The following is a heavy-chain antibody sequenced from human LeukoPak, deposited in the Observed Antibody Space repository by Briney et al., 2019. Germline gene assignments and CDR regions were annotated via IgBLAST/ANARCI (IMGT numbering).Heavy chain of an antibody. CDR3: TRVLRSISQ. CDR1: GYTFSTCD. J-gene: IGHJ4*02. Sequence: ASVKVSRKASGYTFSTCDINWVRQATGQGLEWIGWMNPNSGNTGFAHKFQGRVTMTRDTSINTAYMELSSLRSEDTAVYYCTRVLRSISQWGQGTLVAVSS. CDR2: MNPNSGNT. D-gene: IGHD6-6*01. V-gene: IGHV1-8*01.